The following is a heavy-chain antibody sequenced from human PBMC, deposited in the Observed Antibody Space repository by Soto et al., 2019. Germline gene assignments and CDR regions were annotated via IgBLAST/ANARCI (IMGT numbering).Heavy chain of an antibody. CDR3: VKPPAYYYDSNAYYSA. J-gene: IGHJ5*02. CDR1: GFTFSTYD. CDR2: IASDGGST. D-gene: IGHD3-22*01. V-gene: IGHV3-64D*06. Sequence: VGSLRLSCSASGFTFSTYDLHWVRQAPGKGLEYVSSIASDGGSTHYADSVRARFTISRDNSKNTLYLQMSSLRAEDTAVYYCVKPPAYYYDSNAYYSAWGQRTLVTVSS.